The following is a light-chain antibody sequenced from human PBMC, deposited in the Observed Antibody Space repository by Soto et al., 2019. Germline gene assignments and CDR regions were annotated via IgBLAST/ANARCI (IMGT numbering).Light chain of an antibody. CDR2: DAF. Sequence: EIVLTQSPATLSLSPGERATLSCRASQSVSSYLAWYQQKPGQAPRLLIYDAFNRATGIPARFSGSGSGTEFTLTISSLEPEDFAVYYCQQRSSLLPLTFGGGTKV. J-gene: IGKJ4*01. CDR3: QQRSSLLPLT. V-gene: IGKV3-11*01. CDR1: QSVSSY.